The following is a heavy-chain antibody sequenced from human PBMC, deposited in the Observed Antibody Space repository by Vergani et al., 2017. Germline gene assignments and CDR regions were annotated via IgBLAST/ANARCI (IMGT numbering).Heavy chain of an antibody. CDR2: IKQDGSEK. CDR3: ARDGPGYSYGLDY. Sequence: EVQLVESGGGLVQPGGSLRLSCAASGFTFSSYWMSWVRQAPGKGLEWVANIKQDGSEKYYVDSVKGRFTISRDNAKNSLYLQMTSLRAEDTAVYYCARDGPGYSYGLDYWGQGTLVTVSS. J-gene: IGHJ4*02. V-gene: IGHV3-7*01. CDR1: GFTFSSYW. D-gene: IGHD5-18*01.